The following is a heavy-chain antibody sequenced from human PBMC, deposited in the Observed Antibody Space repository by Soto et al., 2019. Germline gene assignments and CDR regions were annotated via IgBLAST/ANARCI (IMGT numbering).Heavy chain of an antibody. CDR1: GYTFTSYA. V-gene: IGHV1-3*01. D-gene: IGHD2-2*01. CDR3: ARDGGYCSSTSCHDYYYYYYYGMDV. CDR2: INAGNGNT. J-gene: IGHJ6*02. Sequence: SVKVSCKAYGYTFTSYAMHWVREAPVQRLEWMGWINAGNGNTKYSQKFQGRVTITRDTSASTAYMELSSLRSEDTAVYYCARDGGYCSSTSCHDYYYYYYYGMDVWGQGTTVTVSS.